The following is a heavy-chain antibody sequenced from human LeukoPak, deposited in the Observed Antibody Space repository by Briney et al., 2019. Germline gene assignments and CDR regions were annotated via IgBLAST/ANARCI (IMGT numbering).Heavy chain of an antibody. Sequence: GASVKVSCKASGYTFTDYPMNWVRQAPGQGLEWMGWINTNTGNPTYTQGFTGRFVFSLDTSVSTAYLQISSLKAEDTAVYYCARGRKYIGYSGYDSTYYFDYWGQGTLVTVSS. V-gene: IGHV7-4-1*02. D-gene: IGHD5-12*01. CDR3: ARGRKYIGYSGYDSTYYFDY. CDR1: GYTFTDYP. J-gene: IGHJ4*02. CDR2: INTNTGNP.